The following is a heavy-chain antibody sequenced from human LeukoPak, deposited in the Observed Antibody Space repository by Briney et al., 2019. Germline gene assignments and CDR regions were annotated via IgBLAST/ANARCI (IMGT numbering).Heavy chain of an antibody. CDR2: IKQDGSEK. Sequence: GGSLRLSCAASGFTFSSYWMSWVRQAPGKGLEWVANIKQDGSEKYYVDSVKGRFTISRDNAKNSLYLQMNSLRAEDTAVYYCARGFGSIGSSGCPIDYWGQGTLVTVSS. CDR3: ARGFGSIGSSGCPIDY. D-gene: IGHD6-19*01. V-gene: IGHV3-7*01. CDR1: GFTFSSYW. J-gene: IGHJ4*02.